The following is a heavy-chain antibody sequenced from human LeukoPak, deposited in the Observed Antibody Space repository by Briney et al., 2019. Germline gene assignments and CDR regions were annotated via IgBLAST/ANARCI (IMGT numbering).Heavy chain of an antibody. CDR2: IYTSGRT. CDR1: GVSFSSGSYY. CDR3: ARDRFYCTNGVCYWDWFDP. D-gene: IGHD2-8*01. V-gene: IGHV4-61*02. Sequence: SQTLSLTCTVSGVSFSSGSYYWSWIRQPAGKGLEWIGRIYTSGRTNYNPSLKSRVTISVDTSKNQFSLKLSSVTAANTAVYYCARDRFYCTNGVCYWDWFDPWGQGTLVTVSS. J-gene: IGHJ5*02.